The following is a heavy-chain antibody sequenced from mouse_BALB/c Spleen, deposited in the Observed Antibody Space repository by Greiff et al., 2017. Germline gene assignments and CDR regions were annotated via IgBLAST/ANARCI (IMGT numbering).Heavy chain of an antibody. CDR3: AKKEGPYYGLYYYAMDY. V-gene: IGHV2-5*01. D-gene: IGHD2-10*01. CDR1: GFSLTSYG. Sequence: QVQLKESGPGLVQPSQSLSITCPVSGFSLTSYGVHWVRQSPGKGLEWLGVIWRGGSTDYNAAFMSRLSITKDNSKSQVFFKMNSLQADDTAIYYCAKKEGPYYGLYYYAMDYWGQGTSVTVSS. J-gene: IGHJ4*01. CDR2: IWRGGST.